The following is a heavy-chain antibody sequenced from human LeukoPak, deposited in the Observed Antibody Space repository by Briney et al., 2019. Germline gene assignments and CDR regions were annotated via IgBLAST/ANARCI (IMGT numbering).Heavy chain of an antibody. J-gene: IGHJ4*02. V-gene: IGHV4-59*08. CDR1: GGSISSYY. CDR2: IYYSGST. D-gene: IGHD3-10*01. Sequence: SETLSLTCTVSGGSISSYYWSWIRQPPGKGLEWIGYIYYSGSTNYNPSLKSRVTISVDTSKNQFSLKLSSVTAADTAVYYCARFDIKSDYYGSGSHFFDYWGQGTLVTVSS. CDR3: ARFDIKSDYYGSGSHFFDY.